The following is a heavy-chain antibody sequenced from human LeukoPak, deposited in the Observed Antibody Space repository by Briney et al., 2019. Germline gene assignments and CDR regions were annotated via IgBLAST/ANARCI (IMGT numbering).Heavy chain of an antibody. V-gene: IGHV4-39*01. Sequence: SETLSLTCTVSGGAISSSSYYWGWIRQPPGKGLEWIGSIYYGGSTYYNPSLQSRVTLSVDTSKSQFSLRLSSVTAADTAVYYCARLAVAGTFDYWGQGTLVTVSS. J-gene: IGHJ4*02. D-gene: IGHD6-19*01. CDR2: IYYGGST. CDR1: GGAISSSSYY. CDR3: ARLAVAGTFDY.